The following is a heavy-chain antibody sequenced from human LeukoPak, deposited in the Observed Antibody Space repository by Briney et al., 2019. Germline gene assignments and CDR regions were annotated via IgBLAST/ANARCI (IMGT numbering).Heavy chain of an antibody. CDR1: GGSISSYY. CDR2: IYYSGST. D-gene: IGHD3-22*01. Sequence: SETLSLTCTVPGGSISSYYWSWIRQPPGEGLEWIGYIYYSGSTNYNPSLKSRVTISVAASKNQFSLKLSSVTAADTAVYYCARVVVMSVYACDIWGQGTMVTVSS. CDR3: ARVVVMSVYACDI. J-gene: IGHJ3*02. V-gene: IGHV4-59*01.